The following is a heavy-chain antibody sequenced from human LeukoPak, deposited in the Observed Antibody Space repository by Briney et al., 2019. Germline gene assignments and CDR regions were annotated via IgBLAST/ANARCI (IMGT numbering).Heavy chain of an antibody. V-gene: IGHV1-2*02. J-gene: IGHJ3*02. D-gene: IGHD2/OR15-2a*01. CDR1: GYTFTGYY. CDR2: INPNSGGT. CDR3: ARSGNLLKLVLNAFDI. Sequence: GASVKVSCKASGYTFTGYYMHWVRQAPGQGLEWMGWINPNSGGTNYAQKFQGRVTMTRDTSISTAYMELSRLRSDDTAMYYCARSGNLLKLVLNAFDIWGQGTMVTVSS.